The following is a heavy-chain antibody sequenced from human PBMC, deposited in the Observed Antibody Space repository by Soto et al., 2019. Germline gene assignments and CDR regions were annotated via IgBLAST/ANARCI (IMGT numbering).Heavy chain of an antibody. V-gene: IGHV1-18*01. Sequence: QVHLVQSGAEVKKPGASVKVSCQGSGYAFTTYGITWVRQAPGQGLEWMGWISAHNGNTNYAQKPQGRVTVTRDTSTSTAYMELRSLRYDDTAVYYCARGRYGEYWGQGALVTVSS. CDR3: ARGRYGEY. J-gene: IGHJ4*02. CDR1: GYAFTTYG. CDR2: ISAHNGNT. D-gene: IGHD3-10*01.